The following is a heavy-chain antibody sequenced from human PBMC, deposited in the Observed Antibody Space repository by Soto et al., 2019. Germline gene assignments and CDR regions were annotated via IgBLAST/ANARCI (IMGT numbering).Heavy chain of an antibody. D-gene: IGHD3-16*01. V-gene: IGHV4-59*12. J-gene: IGHJ5*02. Sequence: SSETLSLTCTVSGGSISNYYWSWVRQSPGKGLEWIGYIFYIGTTNYNPSLKSRVTISVDTSKNQFSLKLSSVTAADTAAYYCGMITFGGVMGPWGQGTLVTVSS. CDR1: GGSISNYY. CDR3: GMITFGGVMGP. CDR2: IFYIGTT.